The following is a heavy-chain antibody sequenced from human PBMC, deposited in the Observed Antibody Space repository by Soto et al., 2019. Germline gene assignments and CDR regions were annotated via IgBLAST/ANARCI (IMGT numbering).Heavy chain of an antibody. D-gene: IGHD3-3*01. CDR3: ARGGRSITIFGVANEAFDI. V-gene: IGHV4-31*03. CDR1: GGSISSGVYY. CDR2: IYYSGST. J-gene: IGHJ3*02. Sequence: PSETLSLTCTVSGGSISSGVYYWSWIRHHPGKGLEWIGYIYYSGSTYYNPSLKSRVTISVDTSKNQFSLKLSSVTAADTAVYYCARGGRSITIFGVANEAFDIWGQGTMVTVSS.